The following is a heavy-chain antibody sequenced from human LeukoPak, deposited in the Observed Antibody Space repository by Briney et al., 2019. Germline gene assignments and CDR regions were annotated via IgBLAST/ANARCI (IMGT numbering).Heavy chain of an antibody. CDR1: GFTFSTYG. D-gene: IGHD3-9*01. CDR3: ARDRSTGPVDY. V-gene: IGHV3-23*01. Sequence: GGSLRLSCAASGFTFSTYGMSWVRQAPGKGLEWVSAISGSGGGTYYADSVKGRFTISRDTSKNTLYLQMNSLRAEDTAVYYCARDRSTGPVDYWGQGTLVTVSS. CDR2: ISGSGGGT. J-gene: IGHJ4*02.